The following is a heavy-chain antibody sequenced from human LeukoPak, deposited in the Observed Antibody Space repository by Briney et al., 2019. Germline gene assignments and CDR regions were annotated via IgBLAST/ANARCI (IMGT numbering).Heavy chain of an antibody. V-gene: IGHV3-33*01. CDR2: IWYDGSNK. Sequence: PGGSLRLSCTASGFIFNSHGMHWVRQAPGKGLEWVAVIWYDGSNKYYADSVKGRFTISRDNSKNTVDLQMNSLRAEDTAVYYCVRDYHGSGPDYWGQGTLVTVSS. CDR3: VRDYHGSGPDY. D-gene: IGHD3-10*01. CDR1: GFIFNSHG. J-gene: IGHJ4*02.